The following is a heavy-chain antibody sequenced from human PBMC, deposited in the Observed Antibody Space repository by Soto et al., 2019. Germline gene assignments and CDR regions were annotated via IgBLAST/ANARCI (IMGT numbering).Heavy chain of an antibody. D-gene: IGHD2-8*01. J-gene: IGHJ6*02. V-gene: IGHV3-15*07. CDR2: IKSKTDGGTT. CDR1: GFTFSNAW. Sequence: EVQLVESGGGLVKPGGSLRLSCAASGFTFSNAWMNWVRQAPGKGLEWVGRIKSKTDGGTTDYAAPVKGRFTISRDDSKNTLYLQINSMKTEDDAVFYCCTTLLVEDYYYYYGMDVWGQGTTVTVSS. CDR3: CTTLLVEDYYYYYGMDV.